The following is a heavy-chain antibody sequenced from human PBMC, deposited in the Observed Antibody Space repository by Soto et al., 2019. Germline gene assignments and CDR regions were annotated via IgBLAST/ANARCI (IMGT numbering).Heavy chain of an antibody. J-gene: IGHJ4*02. Sequence: QVQLQESGPGLLKPSGTLSLTCTVSGDSMSSSNWWNWVRQPPGKGLEWIGEAHHSGRTNYNPSLKARSTLSVDTSQNLFSLKLASVTAADTGVYYCVRYEATALDYWGQGILVTVSS. V-gene: IGHV4-4*02. D-gene: IGHD3-16*01. CDR3: VRYEATALDY. CDR2: AHHSGRT. CDR1: GDSMSSSNW.